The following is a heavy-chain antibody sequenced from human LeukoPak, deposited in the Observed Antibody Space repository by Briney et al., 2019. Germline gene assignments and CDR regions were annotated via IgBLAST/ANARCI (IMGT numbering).Heavy chain of an antibody. CDR1: GFIFSNAW. D-gene: IGHD5-18*01. J-gene: IGHJ4*02. Sequence: GGSLRLSCVGSGFIFSNAWMSWVRQAPGKGLEWVGRIKTETDGGTTDYAAPVKGRFTISRDDSKNTPYLQMNSLKTEDTAVYYCTTPQLWLRGALGYWGQGTLVTVTS. CDR2: IKTETDGGTT. CDR3: TTPQLWLRGALGY. V-gene: IGHV3-15*01.